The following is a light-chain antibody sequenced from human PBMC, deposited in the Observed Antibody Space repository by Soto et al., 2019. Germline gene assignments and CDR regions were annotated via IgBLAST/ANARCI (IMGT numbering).Light chain of an antibody. J-gene: IGLJ1*01. V-gene: IGLV1-40*01. CDR2: SNN. CDR3: QSYDRSLRAYV. CDR1: SSNIGAGFD. Sequence: QSVLTQPPSVSGAPGQRVTISCTGSSSNIGAGFDVHWYQQLPGSAPKLLIYSNNNRPSGVPDRFSVSRSAPSASLAITGLQAADEADYYCQSYDRSLRAYVFGTATELTVL.